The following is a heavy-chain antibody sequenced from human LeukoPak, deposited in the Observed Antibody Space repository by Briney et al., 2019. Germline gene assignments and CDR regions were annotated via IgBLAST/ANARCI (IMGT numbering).Heavy chain of an antibody. CDR2: ISAYNGNT. V-gene: IGHV1-18*03. CDR1: GYTFTSYG. D-gene: IGHD1-1*01. Sequence: ASVKVSCKASGYTFTSYGISWVRQAPGQGLEWMGRISAYNGNTNYAQKLQGRVTMTTDTSTSTAYMELRSLRSDDMAVYYCARDVNWKDYYYYYGMDVWGQGTTVTVSS. J-gene: IGHJ6*02. CDR3: ARDVNWKDYYYYYGMDV.